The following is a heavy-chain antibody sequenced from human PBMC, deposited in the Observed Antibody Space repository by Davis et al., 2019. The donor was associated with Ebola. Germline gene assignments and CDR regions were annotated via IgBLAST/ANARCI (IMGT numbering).Heavy chain of an antibody. V-gene: IGHV3-11*06. CDR3: ARDSGYSSIIFDY. D-gene: IGHD6-13*01. J-gene: IGHJ4*02. Sequence: GRFTISRDNAKSSLYLQMNSLRDEDTAVYYCARDSGYSSIIFDYWGQGTLVTVSS.